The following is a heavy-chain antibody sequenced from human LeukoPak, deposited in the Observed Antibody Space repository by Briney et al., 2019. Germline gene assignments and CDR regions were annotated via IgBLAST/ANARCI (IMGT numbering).Heavy chain of an antibody. V-gene: IGHV1-2*02. D-gene: IGHD2-15*01. CDR2: INPNSGGT. Sequence: ASVKVSCKASGYTFTGYYMHWVRQAPGQGLEWMGWINPNSGGTNYAQKFQGRVTMTRDTSISTAYMELSRLRSDDTAVYYCARAVGYSNYYYYYYMDVWGKGTTVTISS. CDR1: GYTFTGYY. CDR3: ARAVGYSNYYYYYYMDV. J-gene: IGHJ6*03.